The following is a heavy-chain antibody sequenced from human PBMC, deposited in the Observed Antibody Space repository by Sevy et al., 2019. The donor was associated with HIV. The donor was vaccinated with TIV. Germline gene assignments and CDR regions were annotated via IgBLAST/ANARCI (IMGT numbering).Heavy chain of an antibody. CDR3: AKDRQWLDVDV. CDR2: IWYDGSKE. V-gene: IGHV3-30*02. CDR1: GFTFSSYG. Sequence: GGSLRLSCAASGFTFSSYGMHWVRQAPGKGLEWVAYIWYDGSKEYYADSVKGRFTISRDNSKNTLYQHMNSLRPEDTAVVYYAKDRQWLDVDVWGQGTTVTVSS. D-gene: IGHD6-19*01. J-gene: IGHJ6*02.